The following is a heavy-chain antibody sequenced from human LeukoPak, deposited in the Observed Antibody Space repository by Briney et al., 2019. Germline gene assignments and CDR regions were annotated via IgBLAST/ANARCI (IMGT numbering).Heavy chain of an antibody. CDR3: AGKGTTGIDY. J-gene: IGHJ4*02. Sequence: PGGSLRLSCAASGFTFSSYSMNWVRQAPGRGLEWVSSISSSSSYIYYADSVKGRFTISRDNAKDSLYLQMNSLRAEDTAVYYCAGKGTTGIDYWGQGTLVTVSS. D-gene: IGHD1-7*01. V-gene: IGHV3-21*01. CDR1: GFTFSSYS. CDR2: ISSSSSYI.